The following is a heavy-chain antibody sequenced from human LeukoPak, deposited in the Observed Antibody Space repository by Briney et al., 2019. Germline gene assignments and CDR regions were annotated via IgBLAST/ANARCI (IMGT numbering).Heavy chain of an antibody. D-gene: IGHD3-22*01. V-gene: IGHV3-7*01. CDR2: IKQDGSEK. CDR3: AKGGYEYDSSGRNYFDY. CDR1: GFTFTTYW. J-gene: IGHJ4*02. Sequence: GGSLRLSCVGSGFTFTTYWMSWVRQAPGKGLEWVANIKQDGSEKYYVDSVKGRFTISRDNSKNTLSLQMNSLRVEDTAVYYCAKGGYEYDSSGRNYFDYWGQGTLVTVSS.